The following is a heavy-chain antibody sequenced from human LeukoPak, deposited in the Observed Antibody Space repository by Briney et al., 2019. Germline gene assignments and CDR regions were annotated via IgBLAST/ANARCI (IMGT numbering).Heavy chain of an antibody. V-gene: IGHV5-51*01. Sequence: GESLKISCKGSGYSFTSYWIGWVRQLPGKGLDWMGIIYPGDSDTRYSPSFQGQVTISADKSISTAYLQWSSLKASDTAMYYCARRKGYSSSSGGADYWGQGTLVTVSS. D-gene: IGHD6-6*01. J-gene: IGHJ4*02. CDR2: IYPGDSDT. CDR3: ARRKGYSSSSGGADY. CDR1: GYSFTSYW.